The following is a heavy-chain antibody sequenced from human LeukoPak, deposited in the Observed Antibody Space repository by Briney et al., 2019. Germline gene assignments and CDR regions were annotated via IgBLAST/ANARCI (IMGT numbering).Heavy chain of an antibody. D-gene: IGHD1-26*01. J-gene: IGHJ1*01. CDR2: IYTSGST. CDR1: GGSISSGSYY. V-gene: IGHV4-61*02. CDR3: ASSSGSYYYEYFQH. Sequence: SETLSLTCTVSGGSISSGSYYWSWIRQPAGKGLERIGRIYTSGSTNYNPSLKSRVTISVDTSKNQFSLKLSSVTAADTAVYYCASSSGSYYYEYFQHWGQGTLVTVSS.